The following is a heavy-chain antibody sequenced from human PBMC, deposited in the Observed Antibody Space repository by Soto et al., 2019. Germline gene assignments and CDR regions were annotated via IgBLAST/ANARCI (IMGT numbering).Heavy chain of an antibody. CDR1: GYNFGRNW. D-gene: IGHD5-18*01. V-gene: IGHV5-51*01. J-gene: IGHJ4*02. Sequence: PGGSLKISCKGSGYNFGRNWIGWVRQMPGKGLEWMGIIYPGDSDTRYSPSFQGQVTISADKSINTAYLHWSSLKASDTAIYYCARPFGDTAMVIDYWGQGTQVTVSS. CDR2: IYPGDSDT. CDR3: ARPFGDTAMVIDY.